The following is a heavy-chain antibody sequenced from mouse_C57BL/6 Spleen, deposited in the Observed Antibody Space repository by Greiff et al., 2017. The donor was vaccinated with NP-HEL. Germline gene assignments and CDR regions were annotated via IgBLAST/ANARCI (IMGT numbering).Heavy chain of an antibody. D-gene: IGHD1-1*01. CDR3: ARDRGYYGRASYFDY. CDR1: GFTFSSYA. V-gene: IGHV5-4*01. J-gene: IGHJ2*01. Sequence: EVQVVESGGGLVKPGGSLKLSCAASGFTFSSYAMSWVRQTPEKRLEWVATISDGGSYTYYPDNVKGRFTISRDNAKNNLYLQMSHLKSEDTAMYYCARDRGYYGRASYFDYWGQGTTLTVSS. CDR2: ISDGGSYT.